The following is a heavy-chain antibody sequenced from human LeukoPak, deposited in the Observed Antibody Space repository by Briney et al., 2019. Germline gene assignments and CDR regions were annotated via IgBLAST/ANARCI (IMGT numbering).Heavy chain of an antibody. CDR3: ARGLRTVPSDY. CDR2: IIPNSGGT. CDR1: RYIFTDYY. J-gene: IGHJ4*02. V-gene: IGHV1-2*02. Sequence: GASVKVSCKASRYIFTDYYIHWVRQAPGQGLEWMGWIIPNSGGTNYAEKFQGRVTMTRDTSISTAYMELSRLRSDDTAVYYCARGLRTVPSDYWGQGTLVTVSS. D-gene: IGHD4-17*01.